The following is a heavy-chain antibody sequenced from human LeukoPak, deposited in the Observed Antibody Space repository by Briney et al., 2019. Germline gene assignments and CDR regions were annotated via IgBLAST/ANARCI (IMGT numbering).Heavy chain of an antibody. CDR2: INHSGST. V-gene: IGHV4-34*01. Sequence: SETLSLTCAVYGGSFSGYYWTWIRQPPGKGLEWIGEINHSGSTNYNPSLDSRVTISADRSKNQFSLKLSSVTVADTALYYCASGDGSGSYYTPLDSWGQGTLVTVSS. J-gene: IGHJ4*02. D-gene: IGHD3-10*01. CDR3: ASGDGSGSYYTPLDS. CDR1: GGSFSGYY.